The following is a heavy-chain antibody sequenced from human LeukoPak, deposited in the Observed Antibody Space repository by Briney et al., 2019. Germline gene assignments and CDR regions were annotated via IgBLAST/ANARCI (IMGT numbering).Heavy chain of an antibody. D-gene: IGHD3-10*01. CDR3: ARGSRGSESYYQNWFDP. V-gene: IGHV3-21*01. CDR2: ISSSSSYI. CDR1: GFTFSSYS. J-gene: IGHJ5*02. Sequence: PGGSLRLSCAASGFTFSSYSMNWVRQAPGKGLEWVSSISSSSSYIYYADSVKGRFTISRDNAKNSLYLQMNSLRAEDTAVYYCARGSRGSESYYQNWFDPWGQGTLVTVSS.